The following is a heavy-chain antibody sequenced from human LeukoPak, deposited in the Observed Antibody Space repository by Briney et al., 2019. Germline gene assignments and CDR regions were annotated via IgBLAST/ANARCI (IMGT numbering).Heavy chain of an antibody. D-gene: IGHD3-10*01. CDR2: ISYDGSIK. V-gene: IGHV3-30*17. J-gene: IGHJ4*02. CDR1: GFPFNRYS. CDR3: AGGEGARFDY. Sequence: QSGGPLRLSCGGCGFPFNRYSLHGVRQAPAKGLQGVAVISYDGSIKYYADSVKGRFTISRDNSKNTLYVQMDTLRAKDTAVYYCAGGEGARFDYWGQGTLVTVSS.